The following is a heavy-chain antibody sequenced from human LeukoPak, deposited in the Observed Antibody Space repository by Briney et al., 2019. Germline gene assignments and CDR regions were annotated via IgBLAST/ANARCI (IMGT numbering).Heavy chain of an antibody. CDR2: ISGSGGST. Sequence: GGSLRFSCAASGFTFSSYAMSWVRQAPGKGLEWVSAISGSGGSTYYTDSVKGRFTTSRDNPKNTLYLQMNGLRAEDTAVYYCAKDGGSYDWGQGTLVTVSS. D-gene: IGHD1-26*01. CDR3: AKDGGSYD. V-gene: IGHV3-23*01. CDR1: GFTFSSYA. J-gene: IGHJ4*02.